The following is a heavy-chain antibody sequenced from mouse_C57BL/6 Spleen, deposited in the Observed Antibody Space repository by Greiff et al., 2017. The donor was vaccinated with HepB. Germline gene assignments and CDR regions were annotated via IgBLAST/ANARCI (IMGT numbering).Heavy chain of an antibody. CDR1: GFTFSDYY. J-gene: IGHJ3*01. Sequence: EVQLVESGGGLVQPGGSLKLSCAASGFTFSDYYMYWVRQTPEKRLEWVAYISNGGGSTYYPDTVKGRFTISRDNAKNTLYLQMSRLKSEDTAMYYCGGDWFAYWGQGTLVTVSA. CDR3: GGDWFAY. CDR2: ISNGGGST. V-gene: IGHV5-12*01.